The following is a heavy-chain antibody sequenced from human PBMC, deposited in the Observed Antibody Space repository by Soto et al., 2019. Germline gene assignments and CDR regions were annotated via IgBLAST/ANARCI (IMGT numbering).Heavy chain of an antibody. D-gene: IGHD2-2*01. CDR2: ISSSSSTI. CDR3: ARVFLCSSTRCYAYYYYMDV. Sequence: GGSLRLSCAASGFTFSSYSMNWVRQAPGKGLEWVSYISSSSSTIYYADSVKGRFTISRDNAKNSLYLQMNSLRAEDTAVYYCARVFLCSSTRCYAYYYYMDVWGKGTTVTVSS. CDR1: GFTFSSYS. J-gene: IGHJ6*03. V-gene: IGHV3-48*01.